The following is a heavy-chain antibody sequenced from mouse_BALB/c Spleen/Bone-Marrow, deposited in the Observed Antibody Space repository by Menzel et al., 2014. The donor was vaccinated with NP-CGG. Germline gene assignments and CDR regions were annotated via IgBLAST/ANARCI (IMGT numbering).Heavy chain of an antibody. CDR2: IHYSGNT. Sequence: VQLQQSGPDLVKPSQSLSLTCTVTGYSITSGYGWHWIRQFPGNKLEWMGYIHYSGNTDYNPSLKSRISITRDTSKNQFFLQLNSVTTGDTATYYCVRETKVVADFDYWGQGTTLTVSS. CDR3: VRETKVVADFDY. J-gene: IGHJ2*01. CDR1: GYSITSGYG. V-gene: IGHV3-1*02. D-gene: IGHD1-1*01.